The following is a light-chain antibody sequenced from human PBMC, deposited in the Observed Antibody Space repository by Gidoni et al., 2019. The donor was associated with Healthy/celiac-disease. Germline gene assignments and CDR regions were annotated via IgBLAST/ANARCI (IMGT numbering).Light chain of an antibody. CDR3: RLCASSNVFVV. CDR1: RGDVGGYNY. V-gene: IGLV2-8*01. J-gene: IGLJ2*01. CDR2: EVS. Sequence: QSALPHPPSASESPGRSVTIACTGTRGDVGGYNYVAWYQQHPGKAPILMIYEVSKRPSGFPERFSGSKSGNTAALTISGLQAEDEADYYCRLCASSNVFVVFGGGTKLTVL.